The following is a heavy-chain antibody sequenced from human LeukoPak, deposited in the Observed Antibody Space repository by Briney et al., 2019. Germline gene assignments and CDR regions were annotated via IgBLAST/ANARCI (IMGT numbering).Heavy chain of an antibody. CDR2: ISAYNGNT. Sequence: ASVKVSCKASGYTFTSYGISWVRQAPGQGLEWMGWISAYNGNTNYAQKFQGRVTITADKSTSTAYMELSSLRSEDTAVYYCARGSYYDAFDIWGQGTMVTVSS. CDR1: GYTFTSYG. V-gene: IGHV1-18*01. J-gene: IGHJ3*02. D-gene: IGHD1-26*01. CDR3: ARGSYYDAFDI.